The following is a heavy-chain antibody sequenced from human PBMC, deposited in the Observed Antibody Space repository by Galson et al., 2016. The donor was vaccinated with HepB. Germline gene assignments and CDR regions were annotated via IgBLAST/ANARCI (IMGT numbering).Heavy chain of an antibody. J-gene: IGHJ4*02. V-gene: IGHV3-33*01. CDR1: GFIFSNYG. CDR3: VREIRQLERWPGH. D-gene: IGHD1-1*01. Sequence: SLRLSCAASGFIFSNYGMHWVRQAPGKGLESVAVIWYDGSKIYYADSVKGRFTISRDNSKNTLYLQMNSLRAEDTAVYYCVREIRQLERWPGHWGQGTLVTVSS. CDR2: IWYDGSKI.